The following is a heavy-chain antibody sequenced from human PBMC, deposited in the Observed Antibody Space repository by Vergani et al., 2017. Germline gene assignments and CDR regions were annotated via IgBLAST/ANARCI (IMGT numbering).Heavy chain of an antibody. CDR1: GGSISSGDHC. CDR3: ARVDTQVPATSHFYYMDV. D-gene: IGHD6-25*01. V-gene: IGHV4-31*11. CDR2: IFYRGTT. Sequence: QVQLQESGPGVVKPSQTLSLTCAVSGGSISSGDHCWTWLRQPPGKALEWIGYIFYRGTTYDNPSLRSRLTISVDTSQNQFSLKLRSVTAADTAVYYCARVDTQVPATSHFYYMDVWGKGTTVVVSS. J-gene: IGHJ6*03.